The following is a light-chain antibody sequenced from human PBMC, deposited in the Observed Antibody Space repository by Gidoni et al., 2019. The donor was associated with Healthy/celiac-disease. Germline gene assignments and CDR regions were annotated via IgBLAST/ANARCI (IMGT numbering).Light chain of an antibody. V-gene: IGLV2-18*02. CDR1: SSDVGSYHR. Sequence: QSALTQPPSVSGSPEKSVTITCTGTSSDVGSYHRVSWYQQPPGTAPKLMIYEVSNRPSGVPDRFSGSKAGNTASLTSSGLQAEDEADYYCSSYTSSSTSYVFGTGTKVTVL. CDR3: SSYTSSSTSYV. CDR2: EVS. J-gene: IGLJ1*01.